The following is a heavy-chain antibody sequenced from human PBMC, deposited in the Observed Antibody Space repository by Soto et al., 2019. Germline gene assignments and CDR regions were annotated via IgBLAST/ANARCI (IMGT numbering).Heavy chain of an antibody. CDR1: GFTFSSYA. D-gene: IGHD2-2*01. Sequence: GGSLRLSCAASGFTFSSYAMSWVRQAPGKGLEWVSAISGSGGSTYYADSVKGRFTISRDNSKNTLYLQMNSLRAEDTAVYYCAKPPVPAATSLYYYYGMDVWGQGTTVTVSS. CDR2: ISGSGGST. V-gene: IGHV3-23*01. J-gene: IGHJ6*02. CDR3: AKPPVPAATSLYYYYGMDV.